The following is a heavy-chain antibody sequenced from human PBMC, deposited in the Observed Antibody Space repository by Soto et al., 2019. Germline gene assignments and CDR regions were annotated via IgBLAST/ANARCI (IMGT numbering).Heavy chain of an antibody. CDR2: ISSSSYI. V-gene: IGHV3-21*04. CDR1: GFTFSSYS. CDR3: ARAVPKGYWFDP. J-gene: IGHJ5*02. Sequence: AGGSLRLSCAASGFTFSSYSMNWVRQAPGKGLEWVSSISSSSYIYYADSVKGRFTISRDNAKNSLYLQMNSLRAEDTAVYYCARAVPKGYWFDPWGQGTLVTVSS. D-gene: IGHD6-19*01.